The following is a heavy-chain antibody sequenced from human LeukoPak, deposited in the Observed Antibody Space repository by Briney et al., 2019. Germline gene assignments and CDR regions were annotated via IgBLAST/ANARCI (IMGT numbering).Heavy chain of an antibody. J-gene: IGHJ3*02. V-gene: IGHV4-34*01. CDR3: ARGSGRYYYGPGNAFDI. Sequence: PSETLSLTCAVYGGSFSGYYWSWIRQPPGKGLEWIGEINHSGSTNYNPSLKSRVTISVDTSKNQFSLKLSSVTAADTAVYYCARGSGRYYYGPGNAFDIWGQGTMVTVSS. CDR1: GGSFSGYY. CDR2: INHSGST. D-gene: IGHD3-10*01.